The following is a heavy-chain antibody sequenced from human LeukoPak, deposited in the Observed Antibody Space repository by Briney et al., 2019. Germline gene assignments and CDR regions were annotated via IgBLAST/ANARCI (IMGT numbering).Heavy chain of an antibody. CDR1: GYSFTNYW. D-gene: IGHD5/OR15-5a*01. CDR3: AKTIASLGSGARYFDP. CDR2: MHPGESEI. V-gene: IGHV5-51*01. J-gene: IGHJ5*02. Sequence: KSGESLKISCKASGYSFTNYWIAWVRQKPGKGLEWMGIMHPGESEINYSPSFEGQVTISADTSLSTAYLEWYSLKASDSAIYYCAKTIASLGSGARYFDPWGQGTMITVSS.